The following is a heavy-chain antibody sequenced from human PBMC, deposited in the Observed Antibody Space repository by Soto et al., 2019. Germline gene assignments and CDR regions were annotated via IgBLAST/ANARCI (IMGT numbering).Heavy chain of an antibody. V-gene: IGHV4-31*03. CDR2: IYYGGST. CDR3: ARGITVFGVVHRFDP. Sequence: PSETLSLTCTVSGASISSGGYYWSWLRHHPGKGLGWIGYIYYGGSTYYDPSLESRLTISVDTSKNQFSLRLNSVTAADTAVYYCARGITVFGVVHRFDPWGQGTLVTVSS. D-gene: IGHD3-3*01. J-gene: IGHJ5*02. CDR1: GASISSGGYY.